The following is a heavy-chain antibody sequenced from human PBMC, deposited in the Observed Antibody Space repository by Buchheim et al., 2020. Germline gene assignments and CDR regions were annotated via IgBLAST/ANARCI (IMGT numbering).Heavy chain of an antibody. D-gene: IGHD2-21*02. CDR3: AKDRLGAYCGGDCGGAPIN. CDR1: GFTFSSYG. J-gene: IGHJ4*02. CDR2: ISYDGSNK. V-gene: IGHV3-30*18. Sequence: QVQLVESGGGVVQPGRSLRLSCAASGFTFSSYGMHWVRQAPGKGLEWVAVISYDGSNKYYADSVKGRFTISRDTSKSTRYLHMNSLRAEDTAVYYCAKDRLGAYCGGDCGGAPINWGQGTL.